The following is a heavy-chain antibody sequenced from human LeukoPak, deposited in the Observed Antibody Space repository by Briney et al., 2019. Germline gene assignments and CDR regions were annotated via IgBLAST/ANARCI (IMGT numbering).Heavy chain of an antibody. V-gene: IGHV3-23*01. D-gene: IGHD2-15*01. CDR1: GFTVSSKY. Sequence: GGSLRLSCAASGFTVSSKYMSWVRQAPGKGLEWVSAISGSGGSTYYADSVKGRFTISRDNSKNTLYLQMNSLRAEDTAVYYCAKILAAIFRFDYWGQGTLVTVSS. J-gene: IGHJ4*02. CDR3: AKILAAIFRFDY. CDR2: ISGSGGST.